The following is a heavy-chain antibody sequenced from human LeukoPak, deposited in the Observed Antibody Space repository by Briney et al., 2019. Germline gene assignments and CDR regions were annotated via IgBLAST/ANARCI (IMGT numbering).Heavy chain of an antibody. J-gene: IGHJ4*02. V-gene: IGHV3-21*01. CDR2: ISSSSSYI. CDR1: GFTFSSYS. CDR3: ARDRGSSLYYFDY. Sequence: GGSLRLSCAASGFTFSSYSMNWVRQAPGKGLDWVSSISSSSSYIYYADSVKGRFTISRDNAKNSLYLQMNSLRAEDTAVYYCARDRGSSLYYFDYWGQGTLVTVSS. D-gene: IGHD6-13*01.